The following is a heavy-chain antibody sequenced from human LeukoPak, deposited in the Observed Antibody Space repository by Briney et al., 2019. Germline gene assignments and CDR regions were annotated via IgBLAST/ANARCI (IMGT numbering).Heavy chain of an antibody. D-gene: IGHD1-1*01. CDR2: IYPGDSDT. Sequence: VASVKVSCKASGYTFTSYWIAWVRQMPGEGLEWMGIIYPGDSDTRYSPSFQGQVTISADKSITTAYLQWSSLKASDTAMYYCARREDNGDFNYWGQGTLVTVSS. CDR1: GYTFTSYW. V-gene: IGHV5-51*01. CDR3: ARREDNGDFNY. J-gene: IGHJ4*02.